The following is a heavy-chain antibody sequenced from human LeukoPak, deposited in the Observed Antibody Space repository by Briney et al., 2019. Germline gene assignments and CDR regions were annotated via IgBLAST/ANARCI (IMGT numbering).Heavy chain of an antibody. Sequence: GGSLRLSCAASEFTFSRYWMSWVRQAPGKGLEWVANIKTDGSEKYYVDSLEGRFIISRDNAKNSLYLQMNSLRAEDTAVYYCARDWDGSGWPIDYWGQGTLVTVSS. CDR2: IKTDGSEK. D-gene: IGHD6-19*01. J-gene: IGHJ4*02. CDR3: ARDWDGSGWPIDY. V-gene: IGHV3-7*05. CDR1: EFTFSRYW.